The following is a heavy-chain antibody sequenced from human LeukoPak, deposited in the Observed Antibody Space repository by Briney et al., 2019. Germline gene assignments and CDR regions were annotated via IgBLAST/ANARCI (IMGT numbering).Heavy chain of an antibody. CDR2: INPNTGGT. V-gene: IGHV1-2*02. D-gene: IGHD5-12*01. CDR3: ARVNRGYSAYDALDY. Sequence: ASVKVSCKASGYTFTSYGVSWVRQAPGQGLEWMGWINPNTGGTNYAQTFQGRVSMTRDTSISTAYMELSRLTSDDTAVYYCARVNRGYSAYDALDYWGQGTLVTVSS. J-gene: IGHJ4*02. CDR1: GYTFTSYG.